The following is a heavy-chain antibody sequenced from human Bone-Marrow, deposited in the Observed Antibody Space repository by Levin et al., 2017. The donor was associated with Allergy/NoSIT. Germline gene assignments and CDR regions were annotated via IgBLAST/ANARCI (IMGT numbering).Heavy chain of an antibody. J-gene: IGHJ5*02. V-gene: IGHV2-5*02. D-gene: IGHD6-13*01. Sequence: SGPTLVKPTQTLTLTCTFSGFSLSTSGVGVGWIRQPPGKALEWLALIYWDDDKRYSPSLKSRLTITKDTSKNQVVLTMTNMDPVDTATYYCAHTGLLAAAGTENWFDPWGQGTLVTVSS. CDR1: GFSLSTSGVG. CDR2: IYWDDDK. CDR3: AHTGLLAAAGTENWFDP.